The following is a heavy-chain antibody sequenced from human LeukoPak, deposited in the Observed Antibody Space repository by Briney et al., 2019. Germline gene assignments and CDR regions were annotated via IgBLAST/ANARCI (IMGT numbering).Heavy chain of an antibody. D-gene: IGHD2-2*01. CDR2: IIGGGGST. Sequence: GGSLRLSCAASGFPFSSHGMSWVRQAPGKGLEWVSGIIGGGGSTYYADSVKGRFTISGDNSRNTLFLQMNSLRAEDTAVYYCAHGAMYQLDYWGQGALVTVSS. J-gene: IGHJ4*02. CDR1: GFPFSSHG. V-gene: IGHV3-23*01. CDR3: AHGAMYQLDY.